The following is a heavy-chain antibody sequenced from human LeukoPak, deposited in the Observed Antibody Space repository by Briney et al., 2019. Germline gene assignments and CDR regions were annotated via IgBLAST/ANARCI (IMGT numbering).Heavy chain of an antibody. CDR3: ARVAGTKAWDAPDL. J-gene: IGHJ2*01. CDR2: MNPNSGNT. D-gene: IGHD1-7*01. V-gene: IGHV1-8*01. Sequence: ASVKVSCKASGYTFTSYDINWVRQATGQGFEWMGWMNPNSGNTGYAQRFQGRVTMTRNTSISTAYMELSSLRSEDTAVYYCARVAGTKAWDAPDLWGRGTLVTVSS. CDR1: GYTFTSYD.